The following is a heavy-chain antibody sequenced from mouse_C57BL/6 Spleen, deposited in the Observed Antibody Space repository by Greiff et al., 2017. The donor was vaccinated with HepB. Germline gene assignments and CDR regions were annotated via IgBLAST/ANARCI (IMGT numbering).Heavy chain of an antibody. J-gene: IGHJ1*03. CDR1: GYTFTSYW. V-gene: IGHV1-64*01. D-gene: IGHD2-4*01. CDR3: ARSYYDYDGWYFDV. CDR2: IHPNSGST. Sequence: VQLKQPGAELVKPGASVKLSCKASGYTFTSYWMHWVKQRPGQGLEWIGMIHPNSGSTNYNEKFKSKTTLTVDKSSSTAYMQLSSLTSEDSAVYYCARSYYDYDGWYFDVWGTGTTVTGSS.